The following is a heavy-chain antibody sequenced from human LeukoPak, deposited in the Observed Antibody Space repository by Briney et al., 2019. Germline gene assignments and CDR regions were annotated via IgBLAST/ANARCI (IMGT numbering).Heavy chain of an antibody. D-gene: IGHD2-2*01. Sequence: GGSLRLSCAASGFTFSSYSMNWVRQAPGKGLEWVSSISSSSSYIYYADSVKGRFTISRDNAKNSLYLQMNSLRAEDTAGYHCARVRADNGVVPTANHYYYMDVWGKGTTVTVSS. CDR2: ISSSSSYI. CDR3: ARVRADNGVVPTANHYYYMDV. J-gene: IGHJ6*03. CDR1: GFTFSSYS. V-gene: IGHV3-21*04.